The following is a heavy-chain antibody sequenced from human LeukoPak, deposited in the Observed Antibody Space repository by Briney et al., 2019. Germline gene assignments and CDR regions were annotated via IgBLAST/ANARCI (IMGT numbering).Heavy chain of an antibody. CDR3: ARDLEARSVVQYYFDY. CDR2: INPGGGST. D-gene: IGHD2-2*01. J-gene: IGHJ4*02. V-gene: IGHV1-46*01. Sequence: ASVKVSCKASGYTFTSYYMHWVRQAPGQGLEWMGIINPGGGSTSYAQKFQGRVTMTRDMSTSTVYMELSSLRSEDTAVYYCARDLEARSVVQYYFDYWGQGTLVTVSS. CDR1: GYTFTSYY.